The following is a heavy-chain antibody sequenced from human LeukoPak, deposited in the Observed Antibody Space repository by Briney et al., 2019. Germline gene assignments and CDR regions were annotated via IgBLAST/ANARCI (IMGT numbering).Heavy chain of an antibody. Sequence: SETLSLTCAVYGGSFSGYYWSWIRQPPGKGLEWIGEINHSGSTNYNPSLKSRVTISVDTSKNQFSLKLSSVTAADTAVYYCARVTAGAIDAFDIWGQGTMVTVSS. CDR3: ARVTAGAIDAFDI. D-gene: IGHD6-19*01. CDR2: INHSGST. CDR1: GGSFSGYY. J-gene: IGHJ3*02. V-gene: IGHV4-34*01.